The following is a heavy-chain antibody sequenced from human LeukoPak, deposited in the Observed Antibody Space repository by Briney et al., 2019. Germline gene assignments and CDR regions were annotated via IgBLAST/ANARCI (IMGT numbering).Heavy chain of an antibody. J-gene: IGHJ4*02. V-gene: IGHV3-7*01. D-gene: IGHD2/OR15-2a*01. Sequence: GGSLRLSCVASGFTFGKYWMAWVRQAPGKGLEWLANIEQDGSEEYYLDSVRGRFTVSRDNAKNTLYLQMNSLRAEDTAVYYCSNGIYDRSYWGQGTQVTVSS. CDR2: IEQDGSEE. CDR3: SNGIYDRSY. CDR1: GFTFGKYW.